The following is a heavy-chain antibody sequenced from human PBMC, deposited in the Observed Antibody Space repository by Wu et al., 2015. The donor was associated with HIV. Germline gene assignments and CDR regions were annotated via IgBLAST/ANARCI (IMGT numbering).Heavy chain of an antibody. V-gene: IGHV1-69*12. CDR3: ARDYQDLYYYGSGSRDFRFDP. Sequence: QVQLVQSGAEVKKPGSSVKVSCKASGGTFSSYAISWVRQAPGQGLEWMGGIIPIFGTANYAQKFQGRVTITADESTSTAYMELSSLRSEDTAVYYCARDYQDLYYYGSGSRDFRFDPWGQGTLVTVSS. CDR1: GGTFSSYA. D-gene: IGHD3-10*01. J-gene: IGHJ5*02. CDR2: IIPIFGTA.